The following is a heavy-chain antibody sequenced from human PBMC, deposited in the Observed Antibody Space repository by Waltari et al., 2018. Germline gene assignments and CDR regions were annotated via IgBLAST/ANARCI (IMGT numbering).Heavy chain of an antibody. J-gene: IGHJ3*02. Sequence: QLQLQESGPGLVKPSETLSLTCTVSGGSISSSSYYWGWIRQPPGKGLEWIGSIYYSGSTYYNPSLKSRVTISVDTSKNQFSLKLSSVTAADTAVYYCASFAYYDFWSGYYTDTLDAFDIWGQGTMVTVSS. CDR2: IYYSGST. D-gene: IGHD3-3*01. CDR3: ASFAYYDFWSGYYTDTLDAFDI. CDR1: GGSISSSSYY. V-gene: IGHV4-39*01.